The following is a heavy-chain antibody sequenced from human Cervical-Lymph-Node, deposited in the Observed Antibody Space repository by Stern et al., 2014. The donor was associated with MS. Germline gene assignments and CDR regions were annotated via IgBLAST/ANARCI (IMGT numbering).Heavy chain of an antibody. Sequence: QLVQSGPEVKKPGTSVKVSCKASGFTFTSSAVQWVRQARGQRLEWKGWIVVGSGYTQHAQKFQERVTITRDMSTSTAYMELSSLRSEDTAVYYCAADRDSSGYYFDAFDIWGQGTMVTVSS. D-gene: IGHD3-22*01. CDR1: GFTFTSSA. V-gene: IGHV1-58*01. J-gene: IGHJ3*02. CDR3: AADRDSSGYYFDAFDI. CDR2: IVVGSGYT.